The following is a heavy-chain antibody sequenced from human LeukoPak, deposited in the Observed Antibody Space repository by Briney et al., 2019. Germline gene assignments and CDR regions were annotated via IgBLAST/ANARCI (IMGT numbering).Heavy chain of an antibody. J-gene: IGHJ3*02. V-gene: IGHV4-39*07. CDR1: GGSISSSSYY. Sequence: SETLSLTCTVSGGSISSSSYYWGWIRQPPGKGLEWIGSIYYSGSTYYNPSLKSRVTISVDTSKNQFSLKLSSVTAADTAVYYCARGEGYGDPDAFDIWGQGTMVTVSS. D-gene: IGHD4-17*01. CDR2: IYYSGST. CDR3: ARGEGYGDPDAFDI.